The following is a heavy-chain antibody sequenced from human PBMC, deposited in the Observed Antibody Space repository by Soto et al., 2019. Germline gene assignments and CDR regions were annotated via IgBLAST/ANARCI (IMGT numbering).Heavy chain of an antibody. D-gene: IGHD3-10*01. CDR2: ISDYNGNT. CDR1: GYRFTTYG. J-gene: IGHJ6*02. CDR3: AREGYYSGSKSYSPPLYYGMDV. Sequence: QAQLVQSESEVRKPGASVRVSCKASGYRFTTYGISWVRQAPGQGLEWMGWISDYNGNTNYEKKFQGRVTMTTDTSRRKAFMELKSLRSDDPAVSYCAREGYYSGSKSYSPPLYYGMDVWGQGTPVTVS. V-gene: IGHV1-18*01.